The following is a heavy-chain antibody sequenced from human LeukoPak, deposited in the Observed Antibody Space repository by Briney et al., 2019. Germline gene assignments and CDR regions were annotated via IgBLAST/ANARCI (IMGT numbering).Heavy chain of an antibody. D-gene: IGHD6-19*01. CDR3: ARGHGLWDSSGDTTGFDY. J-gene: IGHJ4*02. CDR1: GYTFTSYD. Sequence: ASVKVSCKASGYTFTSYDINWVRQATGQGLEWMGWMNPNSGNTGYAQKFQGRVTMTRNTSISTAYMELSSLRSEDTAVYYCARGHGLWDSSGDTTGFDYWGQGTLVTVSS. CDR2: MNPNSGNT. V-gene: IGHV1-8*01.